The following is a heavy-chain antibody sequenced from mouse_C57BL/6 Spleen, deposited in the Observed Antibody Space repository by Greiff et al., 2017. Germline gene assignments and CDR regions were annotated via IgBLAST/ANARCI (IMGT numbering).Heavy chain of an antibody. CDR1: GYAFSSYW. D-gene: IGHD1-1*01. V-gene: IGHV1-80*01. CDR2: IYPGDGDT. J-gene: IGHJ4*01. CDR3: ARGYGSSYNYYAMDY. Sequence: VQLMESGAELVKPGASVKISCKASGYAFSSYWMNWVKQRPGKGLEWIGQIYPGDGDTNYNGKFKGKATLTADKSSSTAYMQLSSLTSEDSAVYFCARGYGSSYNYYAMDYWGQGTSVTVSS.